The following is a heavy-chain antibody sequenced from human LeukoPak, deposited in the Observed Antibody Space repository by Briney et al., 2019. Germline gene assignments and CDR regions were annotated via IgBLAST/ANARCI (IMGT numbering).Heavy chain of an antibody. CDR1: GYTFTSYY. J-gene: IGHJ4*02. D-gene: IGHD2-15*01. CDR3: ARETQGSVVVVAATSFDY. CDR2: INPSGGST. Sequence: GASVKDSCKASGYTFTSYYMHWVRQAPGQGLEWMGIINPSGGSTSYAQKFQGRVTMTRDTSTSTVYMELSSLRSEDTAVYYCARETQGSVVVVAATSFDYWGQGTLVTVSS. V-gene: IGHV1-46*01.